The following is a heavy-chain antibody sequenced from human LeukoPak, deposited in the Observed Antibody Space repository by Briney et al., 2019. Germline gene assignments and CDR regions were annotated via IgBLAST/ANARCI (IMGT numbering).Heavy chain of an antibody. D-gene: IGHD3-16*02. Sequence: EASVKVSCKVSGYSLTELSMHWVRQAPGKGLEWVGGFSPGDGETIYAQRFQGRVTMTEATSTDTAYMELRCLTYEDTAVYYCATRLGEFSSRDAFNIWGQGTMVTVSS. CDR2: FSPGDGET. CDR3: ATRLGEFSSRDAFNI. V-gene: IGHV1-24*01. CDR1: GYSLTELS. J-gene: IGHJ3*02.